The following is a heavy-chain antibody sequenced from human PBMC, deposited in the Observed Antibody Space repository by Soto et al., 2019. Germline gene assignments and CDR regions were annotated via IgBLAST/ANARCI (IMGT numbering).Heavy chain of an antibody. CDR1: GGSISSGGYS. V-gene: IGHV4-30-2*01. D-gene: IGHD6-19*01. CDR2: IYHSGST. J-gene: IGHJ5*02. Sequence: SETLSLTCAVSGGSISSGGYSWSWIRQPPGKGLEWIGYIYHSGSTYYNPSLKSRVTISVDRSKNQFSLKLSSVTAADTAVYYCARVVSSGWTRDWFDPWGQGTLVTVSS. CDR3: ARVVSSGWTRDWFDP.